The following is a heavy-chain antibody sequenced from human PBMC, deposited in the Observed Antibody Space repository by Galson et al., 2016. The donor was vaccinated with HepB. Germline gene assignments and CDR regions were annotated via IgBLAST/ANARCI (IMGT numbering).Heavy chain of an antibody. D-gene: IGHD5-18*01. V-gene: IGHV3-33*01. J-gene: IGHJ6*02. CDR1: KFTFSNCA. CDR3: ARGADTAMGKSYYGMDL. CDR2: IRYDATRK. Sequence: SLRLSCAASKFTFSNCAMHWVRQAPGKGLEWVAAIRYDATRKYYADSVKGRFTTSRENAVNKLYLQIDSLRAEDTAVFFCARGADTAMGKSYYGMDLWGQGTTVIVSS.